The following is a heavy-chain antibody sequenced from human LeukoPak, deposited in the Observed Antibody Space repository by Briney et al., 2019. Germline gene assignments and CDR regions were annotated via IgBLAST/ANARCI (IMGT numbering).Heavy chain of an antibody. D-gene: IGHD3-3*01. V-gene: IGHV3-48*01. CDR2: ISSSSSTI. CDR1: GFTFSSYS. CDR3: ARDYDFWSGYPYFDY. J-gene: IGHJ4*02. Sequence: GGSLRLSCAASGFTFSSYSMNWVRQAPGKGLEWVSYISSSSSTIYYADSVKGRFTISRDNAKNSLYLQMNSLRAEDTAVYYCARDYDFWSGYPYFDYWGQGTLVTVSS.